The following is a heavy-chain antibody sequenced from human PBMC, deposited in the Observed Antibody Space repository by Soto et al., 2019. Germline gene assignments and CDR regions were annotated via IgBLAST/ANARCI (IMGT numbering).Heavy chain of an antibody. D-gene: IGHD3-3*01. Sequence: QVQLQESGPGLVKPSQTLSLTCTVSGGSISSGDYYWSWIRQHPGKGLEWIGYIYYSGSTYYNPSRKSRVTISVDTSKNQFSLKLSSVTAADTAVYYGAGWWSGSRQGFDPWGQGTLVTVSS. CDR2: IYYSGST. CDR3: AGWWSGSRQGFDP. J-gene: IGHJ5*02. CDR1: GGSISSGDYY. V-gene: IGHV4-31*03.